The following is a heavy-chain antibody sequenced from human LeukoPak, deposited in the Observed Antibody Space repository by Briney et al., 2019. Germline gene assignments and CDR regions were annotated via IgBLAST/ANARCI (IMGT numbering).Heavy chain of an antibody. J-gene: IGHJ3*02. V-gene: IGHV4-61*05. D-gene: IGHD3-16*01. CDR2: IYYSGST. CDR3: ARTRAYDAFDI. Sequence: SETLSLTCTVSGGSISSRSYYWGWIRQPPGKGLEWIGYIYYSGSTNYNPSLKSRVTISVDTSKNQFSLKLSSVTAADTAVYYCARTRAYDAFDIWGQGTMVTVSS. CDR1: GGSISSRSYY.